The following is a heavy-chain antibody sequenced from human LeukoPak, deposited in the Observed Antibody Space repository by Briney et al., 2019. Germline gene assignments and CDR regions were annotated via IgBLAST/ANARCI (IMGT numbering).Heavy chain of an antibody. CDR3: AKEMKSGGWPLDY. D-gene: IGHD2-15*01. J-gene: IGHJ4*02. CDR2: INDDSYYT. Sequence: PGGSLRLSCAASGFRFSTFAMTWVRQAPGKGLEWVSGINDDSYYTYYADSVKGRFTISRDNSKNTLFLQMNSLRADDTALYYCAKEMKSGGWPLDYWGQGVLVTVSS. V-gene: IGHV3-23*01. CDR1: GFRFSTFA.